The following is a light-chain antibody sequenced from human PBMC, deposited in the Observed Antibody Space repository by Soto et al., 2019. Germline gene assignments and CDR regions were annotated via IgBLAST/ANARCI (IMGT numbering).Light chain of an antibody. CDR2: DAS. J-gene: IGKJ5*01. V-gene: IGKV1-5*01. CDR3: QQYNNWPT. Sequence: DIQMTQSPSTLSASVGDRVTITCRASQSISSWLAWYQQKPGKAPKLLIYDASSLESGVPSRFSGSGSGTEFTLTISSLQPDDFATYYCQQYNNWPTFGQGTRLEIK. CDR1: QSISSW.